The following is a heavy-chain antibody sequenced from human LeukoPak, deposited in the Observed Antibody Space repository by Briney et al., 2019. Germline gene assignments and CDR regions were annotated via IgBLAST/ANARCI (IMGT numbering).Heavy chain of an antibody. J-gene: IGHJ4*02. CDR1: GFTFSSYS. CDR3: ARASNIVATTAPDY. V-gene: IGHV3-21*01. D-gene: IGHD5-12*01. Sequence: GGSLRLSCAASGFTFSSYSMNWVCQAPGKGLEWVSSISSSSSYIYYADSVKGRFTISRDNAKNSLYLQMNSLRAEDTAVYYCARASNIVATTAPDYWGQGTLVTVSS. CDR2: ISSSSSYI.